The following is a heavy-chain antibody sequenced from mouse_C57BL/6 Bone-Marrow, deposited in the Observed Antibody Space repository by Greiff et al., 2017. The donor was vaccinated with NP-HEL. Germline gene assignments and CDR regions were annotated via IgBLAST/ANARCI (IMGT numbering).Heavy chain of an antibody. CDR3: ARHTLYGSSYGYFDV. D-gene: IGHD1-1*01. CDR2: IYPGDGDT. CDR1: GYAFSSYW. Sequence: VKLQESGAELVKPGASVKISCKASGYAFSSYWMNWVKQRPGKGLEWIGQIYPGDGDTNYNGKFKGKATLTADKSSSTAYMQLSSLTSEDSAVYFCARHTLYGSSYGYFDVWGTGTTVTVSS. J-gene: IGHJ1*03. V-gene: IGHV1-80*01.